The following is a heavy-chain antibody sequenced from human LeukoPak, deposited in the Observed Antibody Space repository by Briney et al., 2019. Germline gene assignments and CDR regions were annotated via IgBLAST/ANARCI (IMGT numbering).Heavy chain of an antibody. D-gene: IGHD3-10*01. CDR2: IYYSGNT. J-gene: IGHJ4*02. Sequence: PSETLSLTCSVSGDSIRSNSYYWGWIRQPPGKGLEWIGTIYYSGNTYNNPSLKSRVTMSLDTSKNQFSLKLSSVTAADTAVYYCAREDDYGSGSGKSFDYWGQGTLVTVSS. CDR3: AREDDYGSGSGKSFDY. V-gene: IGHV4-39*07. CDR1: GDSIRSNSYY.